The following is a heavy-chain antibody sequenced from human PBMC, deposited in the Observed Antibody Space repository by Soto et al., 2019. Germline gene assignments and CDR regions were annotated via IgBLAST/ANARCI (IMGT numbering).Heavy chain of an antibody. CDR1: GFTFSSYG. Sequence: GSLRLSCAASGFTFSSYGMNWVRQAPGKGLEWVSYISSSSSTIYYADSVKGRFTISRDNAKNSLYLQMNSLRDEDTAVYYCAREDGPYYYDSSGYYYVDHSYFQHWGQGTLVTVSS. D-gene: IGHD3-22*01. CDR3: AREDGPYYYDSSGYYYVDHSYFQH. CDR2: ISSSSSTI. V-gene: IGHV3-48*02. J-gene: IGHJ1*01.